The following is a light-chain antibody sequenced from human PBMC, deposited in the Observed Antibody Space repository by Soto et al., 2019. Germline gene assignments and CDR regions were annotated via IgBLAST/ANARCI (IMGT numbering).Light chain of an antibody. J-gene: IGLJ1*01. CDR1: SSDVGSYNY. V-gene: IGLV2-14*01. Sequence: QSPLNQPASVSGSPGRSITISCTGTSSDVGSYNYVCWYQHHPGKAPRLIIHASSNRPSGVSHRFSGSRSGNTASLTISGLQAEDEADYYCSSYTSGTTLYVFGTGTKVTVL. CDR2: ASS. CDR3: SSYTSGTTLYV.